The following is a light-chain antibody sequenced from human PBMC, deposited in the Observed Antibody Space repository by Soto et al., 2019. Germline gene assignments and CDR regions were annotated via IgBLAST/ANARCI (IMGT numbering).Light chain of an antibody. V-gene: IGKV1-5*01. CDR1: QSISSW. CDR3: QQYNSYSPLT. J-gene: IGKJ4*01. CDR2: DAS. Sequence: DIQMNQSPSTLSAPVEDRVTITCRASQSISSWLAWYQQKPGKAPKLLIYDASSLESGVPSRFSGSGSGTEFTLTISRLQPDDFATYYCQQYNSYSPLTFGGGTKVEIK.